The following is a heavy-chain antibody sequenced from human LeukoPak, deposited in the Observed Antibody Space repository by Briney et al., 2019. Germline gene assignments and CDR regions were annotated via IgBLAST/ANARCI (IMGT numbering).Heavy chain of an antibody. CDR3: ARERVLEWFGGSYRGGFDL. Sequence: GGSLRLSCAASGFTVSSNHMAWIRQVPGEGLEWVSYISSRSSYTDNADSVRGRFTISRDNDENSLYLQMNSLRDDDTAVYYCARERVLEWFGGSYRGGFDLWGQGTLVTVSS. J-gene: IGHJ4*02. D-gene: IGHD3-10*01. CDR1: GFTVSSNH. CDR2: ISSRSSYT. V-gene: IGHV3-11*05.